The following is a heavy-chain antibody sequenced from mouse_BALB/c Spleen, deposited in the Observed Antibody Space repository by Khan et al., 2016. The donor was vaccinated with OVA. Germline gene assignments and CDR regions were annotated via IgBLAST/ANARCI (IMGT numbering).Heavy chain of an antibody. CDR1: GDSITSGY. J-gene: IGHJ3*01. Sequence: EVQLQESGPSLVKPSQTLSLTCSVTGDSITSGYWNWIRKFPGNKLEYMGYIIYTGYTYHNPSLKSRISITRHTSKNQYYLHLNSVTDEDTATYYCARSTYRYAFVYWGQGTLVTVSA. CDR2: IIYTGYT. D-gene: IGHD2-14*01. V-gene: IGHV3-8*02. CDR3: ARSTYRYAFVY.